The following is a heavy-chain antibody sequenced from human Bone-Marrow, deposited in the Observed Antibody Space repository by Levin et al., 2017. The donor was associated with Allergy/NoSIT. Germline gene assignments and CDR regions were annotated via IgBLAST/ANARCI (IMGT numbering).Heavy chain of an antibody. CDR1: GFTFNNFA. D-gene: IGHD3-16*01. CDR3: AKDVFGGVRIGFDF. Sequence: GESLKISCAASGFTFNNFAMSWVRQAPGKGLEWVSAINAVGDDLYYADSVKGRFTISRDNSRYTLYLQMASLRAADTAIYYCAKDVFGGVRIGFDFWGQGALVTVSS. V-gene: IGHV3-23*01. J-gene: IGHJ4*02. CDR2: INAVGDDL.